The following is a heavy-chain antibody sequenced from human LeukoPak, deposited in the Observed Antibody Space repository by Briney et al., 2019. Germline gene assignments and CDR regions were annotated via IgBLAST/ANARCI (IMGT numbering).Heavy chain of an antibody. J-gene: IGHJ4*02. D-gene: IGHD4-17*01. V-gene: IGHV4-59*01. CDR3: ARSDYGDYSAYFDS. CDR1: GGSISSYY. CDR2: IYYSGST. Sequence: PSETLSLTCSVSGGSISSYYWGWIRQPPGKGLEWIGYIYYSGSTNYNPSLKSRVTISVDTSKNQFSLNLTSVTAADTAVYYCARSDYGDYSAYFDSWGQGTLVTVSS.